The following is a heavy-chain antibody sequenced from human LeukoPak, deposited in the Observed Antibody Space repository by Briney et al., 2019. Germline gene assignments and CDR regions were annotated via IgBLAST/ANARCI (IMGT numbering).Heavy chain of an antibody. J-gene: IGHJ4*02. CDR3: ARYDFNKFFDY. CDR2: INHSGST. Sequence: PSETLSLTCAVYGGSFSGYYWSWIRQPPGKGLEWIGEINHSGSTNYNPSLKSRVTISVDTSKNQFSLELSSVTAADTAVYYCARYDFNKFFDYWGQGTLVTVSS. CDR1: GGSFSGYY. D-gene: IGHD3-3*01. V-gene: IGHV4-34*01.